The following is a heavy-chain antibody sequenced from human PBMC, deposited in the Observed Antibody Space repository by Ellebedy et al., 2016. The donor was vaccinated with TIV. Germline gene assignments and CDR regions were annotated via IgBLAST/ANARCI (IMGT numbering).Heavy chain of an antibody. CDR3: ARESMVRGVIYLPRYFDL. V-gene: IGHV3-53*04. D-gene: IGHD3-10*01. CDR2: IYSGGST. Sequence: GESLKISCAASVFTVSSNYMSWVRQAPGKGLELVSVIYSGGSTYYADSVKGRFTISRHNSKNTLYLQMNSLRAEDTAVYYCARESMVRGVIYLPRYFDLWGRGTLVTVSS. CDR1: VFTVSSNY. J-gene: IGHJ2*01.